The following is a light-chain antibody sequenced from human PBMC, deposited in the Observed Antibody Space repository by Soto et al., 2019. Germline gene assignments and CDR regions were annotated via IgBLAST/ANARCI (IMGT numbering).Light chain of an antibody. CDR3: SSYAGSSNV. V-gene: IGLV2-8*01. Sequence: QSALTQPPSASGSPGQSVSISCTGTSSDVGGYNYVSWYQQHPGKAPKLMIYEVNKPPSGVPDRFSGSKSVNTASLTVSGLQAEDEADYYCSSYAGSSNVFGTGTKVTVL. J-gene: IGLJ1*01. CDR1: SSDVGGYNY. CDR2: EVN.